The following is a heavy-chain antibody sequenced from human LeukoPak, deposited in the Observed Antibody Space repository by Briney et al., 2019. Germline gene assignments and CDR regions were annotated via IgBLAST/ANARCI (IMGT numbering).Heavy chain of an antibody. V-gene: IGHV3-23*01. CDR2: ITGSGGST. D-gene: IGHD3-10*01. CDR3: AKGSGSFWNYFDY. J-gene: IGHJ4*02. CDR1: GFTFSSYA. Sequence: GGSLRLSCAASGFTFSSYAMGWVRQAPGKGLEWVSAITGSGGSTYYADSVKGRFTISRDNSKNTLYLQMNSLRAEDTAVYYCAKGSGSFWNYFDYWGQRTLVTVSS.